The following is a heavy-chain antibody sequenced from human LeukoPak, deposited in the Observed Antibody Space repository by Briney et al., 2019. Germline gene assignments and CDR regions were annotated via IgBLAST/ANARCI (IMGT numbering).Heavy chain of an antibody. CDR3: ARDDFGGYSYGYGY. CDR1: GFTFSSYA. CDR2: ISGSGGST. D-gene: IGHD5-18*01. V-gene: IGHV3-23*01. J-gene: IGHJ4*02. Sequence: GGSLRLSCAASGFTFSSYAMSWVRQAPGKGLEWVSAISGSGGSTYYADSVKGRFTISRDNSKNTLYLQMNSLRAEDTAVYYCARDDFGGYSYGYGYWGQGTLVTVSS.